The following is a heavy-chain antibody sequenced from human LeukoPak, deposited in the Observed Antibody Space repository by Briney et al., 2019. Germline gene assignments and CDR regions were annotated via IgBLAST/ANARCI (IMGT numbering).Heavy chain of an antibody. Sequence: SETLSLTYTVSGGSISSYYWSWIRQPAGKGLEWIGRIYTSGSTNYNPSLKSRVTMSVDTSKNQFSLKLSSVTAADTAVYYCARAYYDSSGDPTIFDYWGQGTLVTVSS. D-gene: IGHD3-22*01. CDR1: GGSISSYY. V-gene: IGHV4-4*07. CDR3: ARAYYDSSGDPTIFDY. CDR2: IYTSGST. J-gene: IGHJ4*02.